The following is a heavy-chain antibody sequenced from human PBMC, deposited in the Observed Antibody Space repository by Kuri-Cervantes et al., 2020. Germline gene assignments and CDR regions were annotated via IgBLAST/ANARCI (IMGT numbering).Heavy chain of an antibody. Sequence: SVKVSCKASGYTFSSYGISWVRQAPGQGLEWMGRIIPNLGIANYAQKFQGRVTITADKSTSTAYMELRSLRSDDTAVYYCAGSYGDYLNPSSWGAFDIWGQGTMVTVSS. CDR2: IIPNLGIA. CDR1: GYTFSSYG. D-gene: IGHD4-17*01. CDR3: AGSYGDYLNPSSWGAFDI. J-gene: IGHJ3*02. V-gene: IGHV1-69*04.